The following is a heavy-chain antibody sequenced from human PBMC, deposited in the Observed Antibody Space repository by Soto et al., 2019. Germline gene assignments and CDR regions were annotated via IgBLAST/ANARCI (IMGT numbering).Heavy chain of an antibody. CDR2: IYYTGST. CDR1: GGSISSYY. D-gene: IGHD3-22*01. CDR3: ARDVYDSRHNAYLDY. J-gene: IGHJ4*02. Sequence: PSETLSLTCTISGGSISSYYWSWIRQPPGKGLEWIGCIYYTGSTNYNPSLKSRVTIPVDTSKSQFSLRLNSVTAADTAVYYCARDVYDSRHNAYLDYWGQGMLVTVSS. V-gene: IGHV4-59*01.